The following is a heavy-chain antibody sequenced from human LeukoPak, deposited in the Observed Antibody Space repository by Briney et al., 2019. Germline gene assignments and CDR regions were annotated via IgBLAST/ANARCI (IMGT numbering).Heavy chain of an antibody. CDR1: GFTFSSYW. Sequence: PGGSLRLFCAASGFTFSSYWMSWVRQATGKGLEWVANIKQDGSEKYYVDSVKGRFTISRDNAKNSLYLQRNSLRAEDTAVYYCARAYSGSYYWGQGTLVTVSS. CDR3: ARAYSGSYY. V-gene: IGHV3-7*01. D-gene: IGHD1-26*01. CDR2: IKQDGSEK. J-gene: IGHJ4*02.